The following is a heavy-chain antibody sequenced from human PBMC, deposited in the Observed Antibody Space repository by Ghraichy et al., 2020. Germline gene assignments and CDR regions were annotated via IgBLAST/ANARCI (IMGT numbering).Heavy chain of an antibody. D-gene: IGHD6-13*01. V-gene: IGHV1-18*01. CDR3: AREKQGTSWYVFDY. CDR1: GYPFTSHG. CDR2: LNVHNGDT. J-gene: IGHJ4*02. Sequence: ASVKVSCKASGYPFTSHGISWVRQAPGQGLEWMGWLNVHNGDTRYAQKVQDRVTMTRDTSTSTAYLELRSLTSDDTAVYYCAREKQGTSWYVFDYWGQGTLVTASS.